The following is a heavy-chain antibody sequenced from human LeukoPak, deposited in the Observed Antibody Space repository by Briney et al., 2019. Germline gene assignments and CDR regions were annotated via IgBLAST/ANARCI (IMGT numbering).Heavy chain of an antibody. CDR2: ISSSGSTT. CDR3: ARDSPDYSIGYYYYGMDV. V-gene: IGHV3-11*01. CDR1: GFTFSDYY. J-gene: IGHJ6*02. D-gene: IGHD4-11*01. Sequence: GGSLRLSCAASGFTFSDYYMSWIRQAPGKGLEWVSYISSSGSTTHYADSVKGRFTISRDNAKNSLYLQMNSLRAEDTAVYYCARDSPDYSIGYYYYGMDVWGQGTTVTVSS.